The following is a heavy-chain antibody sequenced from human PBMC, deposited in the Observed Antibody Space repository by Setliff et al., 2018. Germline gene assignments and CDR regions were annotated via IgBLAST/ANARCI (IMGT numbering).Heavy chain of an antibody. CDR3: ARNPDYLQYSFDL. J-gene: IGHJ2*01. Sequence: SETLSLTCTVSGGSISSAPYYWSWIRQPAGKGPEWIGHIYTSWSSNYNPSLKSRVTMSIDTSKNQFSLNLSSVTAADTAVYYRARNPDYLQYSFDLWGRGTLVTVSS. CDR2: IYTSWSS. D-gene: IGHD6-6*01. V-gene: IGHV4-61*09. CDR1: GGSISSAPYY.